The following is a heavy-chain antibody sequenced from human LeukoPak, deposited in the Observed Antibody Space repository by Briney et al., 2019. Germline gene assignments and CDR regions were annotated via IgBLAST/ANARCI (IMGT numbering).Heavy chain of an antibody. CDR3: ARDRGSTNWFDP. D-gene: IGHD1-26*01. Sequence: GGTLRLSCAASGFTFGSYWMHWVRQAPGKGLVWVSHIDRDGRSTNYAGSVKGRFTISRDNARNTLFLQMNSLRVEDTAVYYCARDRGSTNWFDPWGQGTLVTVSS. J-gene: IGHJ5*02. CDR2: IDRDGRST. V-gene: IGHV3-74*01. CDR1: GFTFGSYW.